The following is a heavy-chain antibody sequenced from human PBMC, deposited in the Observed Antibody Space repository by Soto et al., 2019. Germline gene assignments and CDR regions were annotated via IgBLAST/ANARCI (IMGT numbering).Heavy chain of an antibody. CDR1: GFTFSSYA. CDR3: AKLASVVPAAIGWFDP. V-gene: IGHV3-23*01. D-gene: IGHD2-2*02. CDR2: ISGSGGST. Sequence: EVQLLESGGGLVQPGGSLRLSCAASGFTFSSYAMSWVRQAPGKGLEWVSAISGSGGSTYYADSVKSRFTISRDNSKNTLYLQMNSLRAEDTAVYYCAKLASVVPAAIGWFDPWGQGTLVTVSS. J-gene: IGHJ5*02.